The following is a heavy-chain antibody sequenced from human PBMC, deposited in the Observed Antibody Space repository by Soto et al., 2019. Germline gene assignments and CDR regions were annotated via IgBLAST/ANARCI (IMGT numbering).Heavy chain of an antibody. J-gene: IGHJ4*02. Sequence: ASVKVSCKASGYTFTSYYIHWVRQAPGQGLEWMGIINPSGGSTSYAQKFQGRVTMTTDTSTSTAYMELRSLRSDDTAVYYCARDPPLGLVRGVVYDYWGQGTQVAVSS. D-gene: IGHD3-10*01. V-gene: IGHV1-46*01. CDR3: ARDPPLGLVRGVVYDY. CDR1: GYTFTSYY. CDR2: INPSGGST.